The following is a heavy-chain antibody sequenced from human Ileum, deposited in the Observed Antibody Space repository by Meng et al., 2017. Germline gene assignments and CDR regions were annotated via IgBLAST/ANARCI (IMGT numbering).Heavy chain of an antibody. D-gene: IGHD3-10*01. J-gene: IGHJ4*02. CDR1: GYSTNSGYY. Sequence: SETLSLTCAVSGYSTNSGYYWAWIRQSPGKGLEWIGSIFHSGTTYYNPSLRSRVTMFVVTSKNQFSLKLSSVTAADTAVYFCARLMYYGSGSYFFDFWGQGTLVTVSS. CDR3: ARLMYYGSGSYFFDF. CDR2: IFHSGTT. V-gene: IGHV4-38-2*01.